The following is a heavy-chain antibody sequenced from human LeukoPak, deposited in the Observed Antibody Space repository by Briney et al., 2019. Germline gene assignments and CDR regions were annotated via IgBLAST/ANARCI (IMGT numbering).Heavy chain of an antibody. CDR1: GGTFSSYA. J-gene: IGHJ4*02. V-gene: IGHV1-69*13. D-gene: IGHD2-15*01. CDR3: TSNYCSGGNCYLY. CDR2: IIPIFGTA. Sequence: SVKVSCKASGGTFSSYAISWVRQAPGQGLEWMGGIIPIFGTANYAQKFQGRVTITADESTSTAYMELSSLRSEDTAVYYCTSNYCSGGNCYLYWGQGTLVTVSS.